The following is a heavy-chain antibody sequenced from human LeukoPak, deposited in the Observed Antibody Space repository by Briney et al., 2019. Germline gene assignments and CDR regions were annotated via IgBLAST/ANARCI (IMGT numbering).Heavy chain of an antibody. CDR3: ARDVPYYYDSSGYYLFDP. CDR2: IYTSGST. D-gene: IGHD3-22*01. V-gene: IGHV4-4*07. J-gene: IGHJ5*02. CDR1: GGSISSYY. Sequence: PSETLSLTCTVSGGSISSYYWSWIRQPAGKGLEWIGRIYTSGSTNYNLSLKSRVTMSVDTSKNQFSLKLSSVTAADTAVYYCARDVPYYYDSSGYYLFDPWGQGTLVTVSS.